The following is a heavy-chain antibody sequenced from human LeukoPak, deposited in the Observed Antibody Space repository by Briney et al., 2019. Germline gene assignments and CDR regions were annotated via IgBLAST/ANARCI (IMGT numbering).Heavy chain of an antibody. V-gene: IGHV3-30*02. D-gene: IGHD4-17*01. CDR2: IRYDGSNK. CDR3: AKGASVTNSIDGC. CDR1: GFTFSSYG. Sequence: GGSLRLSCAASGFTFSSYGMHWVRQAPGKGLEWVAFIRYDGSNKYYADSVKGRFTISRDNSKNTLYLQMNSLRAEDTAVYYCAKGASVTNSIDGCWGQGTLVTVSS. J-gene: IGHJ4*02.